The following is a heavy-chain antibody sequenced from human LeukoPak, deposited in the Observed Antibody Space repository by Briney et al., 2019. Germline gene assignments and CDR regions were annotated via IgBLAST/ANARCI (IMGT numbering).Heavy chain of an antibody. CDR3: ARDLMDLEWFVWDFDY. J-gene: IGHJ4*02. CDR2: INPNSGGT. CDR1: GYTFTGYY. D-gene: IGHD3-3*01. V-gene: IGHV1-2*02. Sequence: ASVKVSCKASGYTFTGYYMHWVRQAPGQGLEWVGWINPNSGGTNYAQKFQGRVTMTRDTSISTAYMELSRLRSDDTAVYYCARDLMDLEWFVWDFDYWGQGTLVTVSS.